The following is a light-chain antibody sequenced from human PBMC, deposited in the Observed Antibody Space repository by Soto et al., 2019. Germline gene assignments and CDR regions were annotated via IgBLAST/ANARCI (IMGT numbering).Light chain of an antibody. CDR3: ATWENSLHSRV. CDR2: RNN. Sequence: QSVLTQPPSASGTPGQRVTISCPGNSSNIGNNYVYWYQRLPGTAPKFLIYRNNQRPSGVPDRFSGSKSGTSASLTINGLRSEDEADYYCATWENSLHSRVFGGGTKLTVL. J-gene: IGLJ3*02. V-gene: IGLV1-47*01. CDR1: SSNIGNNY.